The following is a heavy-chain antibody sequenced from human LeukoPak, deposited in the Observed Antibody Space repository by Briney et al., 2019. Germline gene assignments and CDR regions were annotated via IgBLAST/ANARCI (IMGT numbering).Heavy chain of an antibody. CDR1: GSTFTSYD. J-gene: IGHJ4*02. CDR3: ARAERYFDWLLYYFDY. D-gene: IGHD3-9*01. CDR2: MNPNSGNT. V-gene: IGHV1-8*01. Sequence: ASVKVSCKASGSTFTSYDINWVRQATGQGLEWMGWMNPNSGNTGYAQKFQGRVTMTRNTSISTAYMELSSLRSEDTAVYYCARAERYFDWLLYYFDYWGQGTLVTVSS.